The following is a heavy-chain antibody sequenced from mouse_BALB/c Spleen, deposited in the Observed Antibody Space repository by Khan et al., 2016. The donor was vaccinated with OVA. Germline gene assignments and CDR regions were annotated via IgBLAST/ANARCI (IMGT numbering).Heavy chain of an antibody. D-gene: IGHD1-1*01. Sequence: DLVKPGASVKLSCKASGYTFTSYWINWIKQRPGQGLEWIGRIGPGSSNTYYNEMFKGKATLTVDTSSSTAYIQLSSLSSEDSAVYFCARENYYGSSCYAMDYWGQGTSVTVSS. CDR2: IGPGSSNT. CDR3: ARENYYGSSCYAMDY. V-gene: IGHV1S41*01. J-gene: IGHJ4*01. CDR1: GYTFTSYW.